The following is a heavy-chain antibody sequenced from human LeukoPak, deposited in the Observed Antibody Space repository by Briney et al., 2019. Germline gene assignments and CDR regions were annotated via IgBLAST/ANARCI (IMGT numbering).Heavy chain of an antibody. Sequence: GGSLRLSCAASGFTFSSYAMSWVRQAPGKGLEWVSAISGSGGSTYYADSVKGRFTISRDNSKNTLYLQMNSLRAEDTAVYYCAKDVSRGGSYGLGAFDIWGPGTMVTVSS. V-gene: IGHV3-23*01. D-gene: IGHD1-26*01. CDR2: ISGSGGST. CDR1: GFTFSSYA. CDR3: AKDVSRGGSYGLGAFDI. J-gene: IGHJ3*02.